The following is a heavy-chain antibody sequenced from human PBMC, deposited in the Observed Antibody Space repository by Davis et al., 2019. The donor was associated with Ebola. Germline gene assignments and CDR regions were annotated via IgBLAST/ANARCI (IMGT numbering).Heavy chain of an antibody. Sequence: SETLSLTCTVSGGSISSYYWSWIRQPPGKGLEWIGYIYYSGSTNSNPSLKSRVTISVDTSKNQFSLKLSSVTAADTAVYYCARDLRFLGSYYYYYGMDVWGQGTTVTVSS. J-gene: IGHJ6*02. V-gene: IGHV4-59*01. D-gene: IGHD3-3*01. CDR2: IYYSGST. CDR3: ARDLRFLGSYYYYYGMDV. CDR1: GGSISSYY.